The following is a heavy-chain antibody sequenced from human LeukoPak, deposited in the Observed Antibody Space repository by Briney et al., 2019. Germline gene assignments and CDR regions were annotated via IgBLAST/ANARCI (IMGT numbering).Heavy chain of an antibody. J-gene: IGHJ4*02. V-gene: IGHV1-46*01. CDR2: INPSGGST. Sequence: ASVKVSCKASGYTFTSYYMHWVRQAPGQGLEWMGIINPSGGSTSYAQKFQGRVTMTRDTSTSTVYMELSSLRSEDTAVYYYASQNWNYHSFDYWGQGTLVTVSS. CDR3: ASQNWNYHSFDY. CDR1: GYTFTSYY. D-gene: IGHD1-7*01.